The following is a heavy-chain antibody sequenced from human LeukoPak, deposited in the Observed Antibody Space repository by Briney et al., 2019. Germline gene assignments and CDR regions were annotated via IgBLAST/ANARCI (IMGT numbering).Heavy chain of an antibody. Sequence: PSETLSLTCTVSGGSISNYYWTWIRQPPGKGLEWIGYIYYSGSTNYNPSLKSRVTISVDTPKNQFSLKLSSVTAADTAVYYCAKLGSGTNNWFDPWGQGTLVTVSS. J-gene: IGHJ5*02. CDR3: AKLGSGTNNWFDP. D-gene: IGHD3-10*01. V-gene: IGHV4-59*08. CDR1: GGSISNYY. CDR2: IYYSGST.